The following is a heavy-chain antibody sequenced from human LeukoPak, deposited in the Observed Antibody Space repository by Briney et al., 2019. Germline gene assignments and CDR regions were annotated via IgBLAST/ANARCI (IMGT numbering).Heavy chain of an antibody. CDR1: GYTFTSYG. CDR2: ISTYNGNT. V-gene: IGHV1-18*01. J-gene: IGHJ4*02. Sequence: ASVKVSCKASGYTFTSYGISWLRQAPGQGLEWMGWISTYNGNTDYAQNFQGRVTMTTDTYTNTAYMELWSLRSDDTAVYYCARDDCVDGVCHCGDSWGQGTLVTVSS. D-gene: IGHD2-8*01. CDR3: ARDDCVDGVCHCGDS.